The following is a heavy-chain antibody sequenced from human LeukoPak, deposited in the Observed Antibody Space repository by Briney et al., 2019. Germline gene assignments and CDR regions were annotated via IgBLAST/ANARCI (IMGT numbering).Heavy chain of an antibody. CDR3: ARSRDSSDYSAFDI. CDR1: GFSGFTFSHTT. CDR2: VPYDGNNK. V-gene: IGHV3-30-3*01. D-gene: IGHD3-22*01. J-gene: IGHJ3*02. Sequence: PGGSLRLSCAGSGFSGFTFSHTTMHWVRQAPGKGLEWVAVVPYDGNNKYYADSVKGRFTISRDNSKNTLYLQMNSLRVEDTAVYYCARSRDSSDYSAFDIWGQGTLVTVSS.